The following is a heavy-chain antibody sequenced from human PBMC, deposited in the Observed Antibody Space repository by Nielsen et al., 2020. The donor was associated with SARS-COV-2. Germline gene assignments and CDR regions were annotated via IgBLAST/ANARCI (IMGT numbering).Heavy chain of an antibody. J-gene: IGHJ4*02. CDR3: ARTDIYCSGGSCYTPFDY. CDR2: IYYSGST. D-gene: IGHD2-15*01. Sequence: SETLSLTCTVSGASVSRGEYYWSWIRQPPGKGLEWIGYIYYSGSTNYNPSLKSRVTISVDTSKNQFSLKLSSVTAADTAVYYCARTDIYCSGGSCYTPFDYWGQGTLVTVSS. V-gene: IGHV4-61*08. CDR1: GASVSRGEYY.